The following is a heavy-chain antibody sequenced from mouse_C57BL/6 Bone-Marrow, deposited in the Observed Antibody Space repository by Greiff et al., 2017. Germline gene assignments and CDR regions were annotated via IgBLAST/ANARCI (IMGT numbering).Heavy chain of an antibody. CDR1: GYTFTSYW. Sequence: QVQLQQSGAELVKPGASVKMSCKASGYTFTSYWITWVKQRPGQGLEWIGDIYPGSGSTNYNEKFKSKAKLTVDTSSSTAYMQLSSLTSEDSAVYYCARYGTATGDYWGQGTTLTVSS. D-gene: IGHD3-3*01. CDR3: ARYGTATGDY. CDR2: IYPGSGST. V-gene: IGHV1-55*01. J-gene: IGHJ2*01.